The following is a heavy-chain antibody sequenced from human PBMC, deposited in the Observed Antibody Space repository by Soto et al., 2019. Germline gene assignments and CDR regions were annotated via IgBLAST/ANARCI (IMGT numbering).Heavy chain of an antibody. D-gene: IGHD3-22*01. CDR1: GDSIRSSKYY. J-gene: IGHJ4*02. CDR2: IYYSGSI. Sequence: SETLCLTCNVSGDSIRSSKYYWGWIRQPPGKGLEWIGTIYYSGSIYYNPSLKSRVTISIDTSKNHFSLKLSSVTAADTAVYYCAKGSGSSAYSPFDYWGQGTLVTVSS. CDR3: AKGSGSSAYSPFDY. V-gene: IGHV4-39*02.